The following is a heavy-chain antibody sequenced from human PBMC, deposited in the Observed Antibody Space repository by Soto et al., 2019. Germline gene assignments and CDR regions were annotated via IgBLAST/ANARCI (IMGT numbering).Heavy chain of an antibody. J-gene: IGHJ6*02. CDR1: DDFNSDYY. CDR3: ARADYEIWTGPSAMAV. CDR2: VSTSGAI. V-gene: IGHV4-4*07. D-gene: IGHD3-9*01. Sequence: SETQSHSYTVSDDFNSDYYWNWIRQHARKGLEWIGRVSTSGAINYNPSLESRVTMSVDTSKKQFSLKLTSVTAADTAVYFCARADYEIWTGPSAMAVRGQGTTVPVSS.